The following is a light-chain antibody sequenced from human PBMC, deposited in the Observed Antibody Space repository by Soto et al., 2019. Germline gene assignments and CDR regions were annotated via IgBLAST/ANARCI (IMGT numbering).Light chain of an antibody. V-gene: IGKV3-15*01. CDR2: GAS. J-gene: IGKJ2*01. Sequence: EIVMPQSPATLSLSPGERAALSCRASQSINSELAWYQQKPGQPPRLLIYGASTRATGVPARFSGSESGSEFTLTISGLQSEDFAFYYCQQGHNWPLTFGQGTRLEI. CDR3: QQGHNWPLT. CDR1: QSINSE.